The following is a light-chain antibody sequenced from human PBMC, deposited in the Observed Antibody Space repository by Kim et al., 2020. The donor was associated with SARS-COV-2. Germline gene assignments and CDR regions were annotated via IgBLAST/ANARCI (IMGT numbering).Light chain of an antibody. Sequence: SVSPGERATLSCRASQSINNNLAWYQQKPGQSPRLLIYDASTGASGIPARFSGSGSGTEFALSISSLQSEDFAVYYCQQYNNWPLTFGGGTSWRS. V-gene: IGKV3-15*01. CDR2: DAS. CDR3: QQYNNWPLT. J-gene: IGKJ4*01. CDR1: QSINNN.